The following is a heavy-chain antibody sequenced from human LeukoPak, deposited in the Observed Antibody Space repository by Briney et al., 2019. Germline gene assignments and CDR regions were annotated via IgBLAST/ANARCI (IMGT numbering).Heavy chain of an antibody. J-gene: IGHJ4*02. D-gene: IGHD2-15*01. Sequence: PGGSLRLSCAASGFTFSNYWMNWLRQVPGKGLERVADIKQDGSEKYYVDSVKGRFTISRDNAKNSLYLQMNSLRAEDAAVYYCARGAAAGGFIDYWGQGTLVTVSS. CDR1: GFTFSNYW. V-gene: IGHV3-7*04. CDR2: IKQDGSEK. CDR3: ARGAAAGGFIDY.